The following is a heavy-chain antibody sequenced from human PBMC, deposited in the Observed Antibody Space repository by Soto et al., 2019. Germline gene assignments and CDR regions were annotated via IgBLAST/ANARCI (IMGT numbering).Heavy chain of an antibody. D-gene: IGHD5-18*01. CDR2: ISVYSGHT. V-gene: IGHV1-18*04. CDR3: ATSPMAARYGNWFDR. J-gene: IGHJ5*02. CDR1: GYTFSSSI. Sequence: QVQLVQSGAEVKKPGASVTVSCKASGYTFSSSIISWVRQAPGQGLEWMGWISVYSGHTNYAPKFQGRVTVTTDTSTSTANMELRSLGSDDTAVYYCATSPMAARYGNWFDRWGHGTLVTVSS.